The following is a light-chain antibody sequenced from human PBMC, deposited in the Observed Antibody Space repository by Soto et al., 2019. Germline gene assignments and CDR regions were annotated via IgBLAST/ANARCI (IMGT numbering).Light chain of an antibody. V-gene: IGKV1-5*03. CDR1: QGIGNA. CDR2: KAS. J-gene: IGKJ1*01. CDR3: QHYNSYSEA. Sequence: IQMTQSPSSLSASVGDRVTISCRASQGIGNALGWYQQKPGKAPNLLIYKASTLKSGVPSRFSGSGSGTEFTLTISSLQPDDFATYYCQHYNSYSEAFGQGTTVDIK.